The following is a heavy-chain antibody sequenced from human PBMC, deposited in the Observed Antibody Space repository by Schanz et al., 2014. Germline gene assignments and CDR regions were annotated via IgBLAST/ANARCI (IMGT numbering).Heavy chain of an antibody. CDR2: IYSTGST. CDR1: GGSISSGSYY. V-gene: IGHV4-61*02. D-gene: IGHD3-10*01. Sequence: QLRLQESGPGLVKPSETLSLTCNVSGGSISSGSYYWSWIRQPAGKGLEWIGRIYSTGSTNYNPSLKSRVTISKDPSKNQCSLKLPSVTAADTAVYYCARDMVENWFDSWGQGTLVTVSS. CDR3: ARDMVENWFDS. J-gene: IGHJ5*01.